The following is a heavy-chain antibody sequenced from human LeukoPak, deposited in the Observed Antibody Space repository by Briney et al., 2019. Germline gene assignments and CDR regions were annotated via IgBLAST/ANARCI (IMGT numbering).Heavy chain of an antibody. V-gene: IGHV3-9*01. J-gene: IGHJ4*02. CDR3: AKSYSMGATTFFDY. D-gene: IGHD1-26*01. Sequence: GRSLRLSCAASGFTFDDYAMHWVRQAPGKGLEWVSGISWNSGSIGYADSVKGRFTISRDNAKNSLYLQMNSLRAEDTALYYCAKSYSMGATTFFDYWGQGTLVTVSS. CDR2: ISWNSGSI. CDR1: GFTFDDYA.